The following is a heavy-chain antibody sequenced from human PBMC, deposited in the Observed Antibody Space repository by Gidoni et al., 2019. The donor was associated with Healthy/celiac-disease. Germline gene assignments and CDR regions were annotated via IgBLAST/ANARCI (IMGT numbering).Heavy chain of an antibody. Sequence: QAQLVESGGGGVQPGRSRRLSCAASGFTCSSYGMHWVRQAPGKGLEWLAVISYDGSNKYYADSVKGRFTNSRDNSKNTLYLQMNSLRAEDTAVYYCAKGMDLWGKGTTVTVSS. CDR2: ISYDGSNK. J-gene: IGHJ6*03. CDR3: AKGMDL. CDR1: GFTCSSYG. V-gene: IGHV3-30*18.